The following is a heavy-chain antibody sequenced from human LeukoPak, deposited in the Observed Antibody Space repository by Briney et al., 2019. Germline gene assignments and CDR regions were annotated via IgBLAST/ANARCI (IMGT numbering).Heavy chain of an antibody. CDR3: ARVRYGELDV. CDR1: GYTFSSYA. V-gene: IGHV3-23*01. D-gene: IGHD4-17*01. Sequence: GGSLRLSCAASGYTFSSYAMSCVRQAPGKGLEWVSSMSGSGGSTYYADSVKGRFTISRDDSKNTLYLQMNSLRAEDTAVYYCARVRYGELDVWGQGTTVTVSS. CDR2: MSGSGGST. J-gene: IGHJ6*02.